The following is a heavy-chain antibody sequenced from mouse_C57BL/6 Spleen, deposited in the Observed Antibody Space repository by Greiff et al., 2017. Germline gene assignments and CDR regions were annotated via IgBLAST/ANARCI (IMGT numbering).Heavy chain of an antibody. J-gene: IGHJ2*01. V-gene: IGHV1-53*01. D-gene: IGHD2-12*01. CDR2: INPSNGGT. Sequence: QVQLQQPGTELVKPGASVKLSCKASGYTFTSYWMHWVKQRPGQGLEWIGNINPSNGGTNYNEKFKRKATLTVDKSSSTAYMQLSSLTSEDSAVYYCAIRLFDYWGQGTTLTVSS. CDR1: GYTFTSYW. CDR3: AIRLFDY.